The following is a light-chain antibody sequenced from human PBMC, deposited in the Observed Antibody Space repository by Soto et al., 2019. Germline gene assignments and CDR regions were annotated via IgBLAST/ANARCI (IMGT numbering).Light chain of an antibody. Sequence: DIVMTQSPLSLPVTPGEPASISCRSSQSLLHSNGYNYLDWYLQKPGQSPQLLIYLGSNRASGVTDRFRGSGSGTDFTLKISRVEAEDVGVYYCMQALQTPITFGQGTRLEIK. V-gene: IGKV2-28*01. CDR2: LGS. J-gene: IGKJ5*01. CDR3: MQALQTPIT. CDR1: QSLLHSNGYNY.